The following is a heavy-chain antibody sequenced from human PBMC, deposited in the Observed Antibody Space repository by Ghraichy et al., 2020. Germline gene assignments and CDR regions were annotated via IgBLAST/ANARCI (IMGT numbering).Heavy chain of an antibody. Sequence: ETLSLTCAVYGGSFSGYYWSWIRQPPGKGLEWIGEINHSGSTNYNPSLKSRVTISVDTSKNQFSLKLSSVTAADTAVYYCARDQRSIAVRGMDVWGQGTTVTVSS. CDR1: GGSFSGYY. CDR3: ARDQRSIAVRGMDV. V-gene: IGHV4-34*01. CDR2: INHSGST. D-gene: IGHD6-19*01. J-gene: IGHJ6*02.